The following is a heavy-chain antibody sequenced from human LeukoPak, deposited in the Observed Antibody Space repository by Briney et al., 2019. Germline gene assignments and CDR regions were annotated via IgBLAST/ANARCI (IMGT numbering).Heavy chain of an antibody. D-gene: IGHD6-13*01. J-gene: IGHJ4*02. CDR3: AKDRAADAPYYFDY. CDR1: GLTFSRYA. Sequence: GGSLRLSCAASGLTFSRYAMSWVRQAPGKGLEWVLAISGSGGSTYYADSVKGRFPISRDNSKNTLYLQMNSLRAEDTAVYYCAKDRAADAPYYFDYWGQGTLVTVSS. CDR2: ISGSGGST. V-gene: IGHV3-23*01.